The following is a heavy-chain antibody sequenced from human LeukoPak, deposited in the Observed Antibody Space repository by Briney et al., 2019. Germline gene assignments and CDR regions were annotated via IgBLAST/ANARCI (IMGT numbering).Heavy chain of an antibody. CDR1: GFTFSSCE. J-gene: IGHJ5*02. V-gene: IGHV3-48*03. CDR2: ISSSGSTI. CDR3: AKDTGYYYDSSNYWS. D-gene: IGHD3-22*01. Sequence: GGSLRLSCAASGFTFSSCEMNWVRQAPGKGLEWVSYISSSGSTIYYADSVKGRFTISRDNAKNSLYLQMNSLRAEDTALYYCAKDTGYYYDSSNYWSWGQGTLVTVSS.